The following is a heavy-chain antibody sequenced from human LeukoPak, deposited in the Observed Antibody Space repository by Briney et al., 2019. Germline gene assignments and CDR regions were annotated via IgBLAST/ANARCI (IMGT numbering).Heavy chain of an antibody. Sequence: PSETLSLTCAVYGVSISSYYWSWIRQPPGKGLEWIGYIYYSGSTNYNPSLKSRVTISVDTSKNQFSLKLSSVTAADTAVYYCARVPQHYYDSSGRRKEAFDYWGQGTLVTVSS. CDR3: ARVPQHYYDSSGRRKEAFDY. CDR2: IYYSGST. D-gene: IGHD3-22*01. V-gene: IGHV4-59*01. J-gene: IGHJ4*02. CDR1: GVSISSYY.